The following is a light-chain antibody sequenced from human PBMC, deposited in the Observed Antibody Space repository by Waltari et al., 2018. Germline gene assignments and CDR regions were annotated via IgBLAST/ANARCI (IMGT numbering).Light chain of an antibody. V-gene: IGLV2-23*01. CDR1: SSDVGSYNL. Sequence: QSALTQPASVSGSPGQSIPISCTGTSSDVGSYNLVSGYQQHPGKAPNLMIYEGSKRRSGVSNLFSGCKSGNTASLTISGLQAEDEADYYCCSYAGSSTVFGGGTKLTVL. CDR2: EGS. CDR3: CSYAGSSTV. J-gene: IGLJ2*01.